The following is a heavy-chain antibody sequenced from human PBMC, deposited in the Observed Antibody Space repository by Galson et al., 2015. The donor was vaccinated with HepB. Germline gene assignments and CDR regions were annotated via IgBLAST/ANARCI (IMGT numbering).Heavy chain of an antibody. D-gene: IGHD6-19*01. CDR1: GFTFSSYS. V-gene: IGHV3-48*01. J-gene: IGHJ6*03. CDR3: ARGPREVALAGFYYYYYMDV. CDR2: ISSSSSTI. Sequence: SLRLSCAASGFTFSSYSMNWVRQAPGKGLEWVSYISSSSSTIYYADSVKGRFTISRDNAKNSLYLQMNSLRAEDTDVYYCARGPREVALAGFYYYYYMDVWGKGTTVTVSS.